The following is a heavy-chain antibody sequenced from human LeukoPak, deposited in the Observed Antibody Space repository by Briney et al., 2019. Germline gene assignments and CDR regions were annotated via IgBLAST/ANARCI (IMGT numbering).Heavy chain of an antibody. Sequence: SETLSLTCTASGDSINSGGYTWSWIRHHPGKGLEWIGYIYSSGSTSYNPSLRSRVAISIDTSENQFSLKMSSVTAADTAVYYCARSLKLELPNWFVPWGQGTLVTVSS. D-gene: IGHD1-7*01. CDR1: GDSINSGGYT. J-gene: IGHJ5*02. CDR3: ARSLKLELPNWFVP. V-gene: IGHV4-31*03. CDR2: IYSSGST.